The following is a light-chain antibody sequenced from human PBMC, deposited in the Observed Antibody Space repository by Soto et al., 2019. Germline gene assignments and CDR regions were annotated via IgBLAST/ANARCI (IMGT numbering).Light chain of an antibody. J-gene: IGKJ2*01. Sequence: EIVLTQSPATLSVSPGERATLSCRTSQIIGTNLAWYQQKPGQAPRLLIYGAFIRAPGFPVRFRGTGSGSEFTLTISSLLSEDGALYYCQQYDKWPYTFGQGTNLEIK. V-gene: IGKV3-15*01. CDR2: GAF. CDR3: QQYDKWPYT. CDR1: QIIGTN.